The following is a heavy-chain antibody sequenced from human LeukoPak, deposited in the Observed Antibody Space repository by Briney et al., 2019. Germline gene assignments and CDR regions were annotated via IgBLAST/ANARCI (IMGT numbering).Heavy chain of an antibody. CDR2: IYYSGTT. V-gene: IGHV4-59*01. CDR3: ASLRLGELSLFGY. CDR1: GGSISSYY. D-gene: IGHD3-16*02. J-gene: IGHJ4*02. Sequence: ASETLSLTCTVSGGSISSYYWSWIRQPPGKGLEWIGYIYYSGTTNYNPSLKSRVTISVDTSKNQFSLKLSSVTAADTAVYYCASLRLGELSLFGYWGQGTLVTVSS.